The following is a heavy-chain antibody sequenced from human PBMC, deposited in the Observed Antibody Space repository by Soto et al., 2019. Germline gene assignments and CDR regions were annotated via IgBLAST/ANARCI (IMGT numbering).Heavy chain of an antibody. CDR2: IGVGSGNR. CDR3: AALGVNFDH. Sequence: ASVKVSCKASGFTFTSSAVQWVRQARGQRLEWIGWIGVGSGNRHYAQKFQERVTITRDMSTNTAYMELSSLRSEDTAVYYCAALGVNFDHWGPGTLVTVSS. J-gene: IGHJ4*01. D-gene: IGHD2-8*01. V-gene: IGHV1-58*01. CDR1: GFTFTSSA.